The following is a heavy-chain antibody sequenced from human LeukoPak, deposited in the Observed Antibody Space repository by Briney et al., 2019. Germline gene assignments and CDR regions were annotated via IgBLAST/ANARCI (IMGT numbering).Heavy chain of an antibody. V-gene: IGHV4-59*01. Sequence: KPSETLSLTCTVSGGSISSYYWSWIRQPPGEGLGWIGYIYYSGSTNYNPSLKSRVTLSVDKSKNQFSLKLSSVTAAATAGFYCAGRRLDTASDYWGQGTLVTVSS. J-gene: IGHJ4*02. CDR3: AGRRLDTASDY. CDR1: GGSISSYY. CDR2: IYYSGST. D-gene: IGHD5-18*01.